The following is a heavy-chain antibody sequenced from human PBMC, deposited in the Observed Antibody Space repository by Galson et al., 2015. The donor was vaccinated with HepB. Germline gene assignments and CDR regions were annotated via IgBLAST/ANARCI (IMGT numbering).Heavy chain of an antibody. V-gene: IGHV3-30*04. CDR2: ISYDGSIK. Sequence: VRQAPGKGLEWVAVISYDGSIKYYADSVKGRFTISRDNSKNTLYLQMNSLRTEDTAVYYCARDSGDIVVAPAASSYYYYGMDVWGQGTTVTVSS. CDR3: ARDSGDIVVAPAASSYYYYGMDV. D-gene: IGHD2-2*01. J-gene: IGHJ6*02.